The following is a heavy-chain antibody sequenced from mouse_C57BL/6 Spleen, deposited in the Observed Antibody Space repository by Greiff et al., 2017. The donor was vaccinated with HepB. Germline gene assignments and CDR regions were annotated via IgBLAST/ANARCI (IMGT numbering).Heavy chain of an antibody. CDR2: ISYDGSN. V-gene: IGHV3-6*01. J-gene: IGHJ1*03. D-gene: IGHD1-1*01. CDR3: ARVPYYGSSYWYFDV. Sequence: EVQLQQSGPGLVKPSQSLSLTCSVTGYSITSGYYWNWIRQFPGNKLEWMGYISYDGSNNYNPSLKNRISITRDTSKNQFFLKLNSVTTEDTATYYCARVPYYGSSYWYFDVWGTGTTVTVSS. CDR1: GYSITSGYY.